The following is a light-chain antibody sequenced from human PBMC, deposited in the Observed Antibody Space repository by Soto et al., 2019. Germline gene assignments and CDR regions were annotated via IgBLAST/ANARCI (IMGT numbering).Light chain of an antibody. V-gene: IGKV1-5*01. Sequence: DIQMTQSPSSLSASGGDGVTITCRASQSIGRFLAWYQHQPGKAPKLLIYDASTLESGVPSRFSGTGSGTEFTFSITSLQPEDFGTYYCQQCYMGWTFGQGTKVDI. J-gene: IGKJ1*01. CDR1: QSIGRF. CDR2: DAS. CDR3: QQCYMGWT.